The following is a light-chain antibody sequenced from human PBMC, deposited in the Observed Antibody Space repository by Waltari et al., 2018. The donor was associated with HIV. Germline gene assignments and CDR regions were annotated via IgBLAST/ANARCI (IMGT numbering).Light chain of an antibody. J-gene: IGKJ3*01. CDR2: AAS. CDR1: QSISSD. Sequence: EIQMTQSPSSLSASVGDRVTITCRASQSISSDLNWYQQKRGRAPNLLIYAASNLQRGVPSRFSGGGSGTDFTLTITSLQPDDFATYYCQQTYSTPRTFGPGTKVEIK. CDR3: QQTYSTPRT. V-gene: IGKV1-39*01.